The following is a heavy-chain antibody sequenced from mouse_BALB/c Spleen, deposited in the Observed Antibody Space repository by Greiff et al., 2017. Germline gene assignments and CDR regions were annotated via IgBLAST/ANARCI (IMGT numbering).Heavy chain of an antibody. CDR2: ISSGGSYT. Sequence: EVMLVESGGGLVKPGGSLKLSCAASGFTFSSYTMSWVRQTPEKRLEWVATISSGGSYTYYPDSVKGRFTISSDNAKNTLYLQMSSLKSEDTAMYYCTRDGGDYDWFAYWGQGTLVTVSA. D-gene: IGHD2-4*01. V-gene: IGHV5-6-4*01. CDR1: GFTFSSYT. CDR3: TRDGGDYDWFAY. J-gene: IGHJ3*01.